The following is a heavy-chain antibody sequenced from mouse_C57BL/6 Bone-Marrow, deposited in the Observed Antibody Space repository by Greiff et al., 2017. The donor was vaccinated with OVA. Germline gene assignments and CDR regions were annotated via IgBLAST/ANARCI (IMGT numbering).Heavy chain of an antibody. CDR3: AREGDYDGDYFDY. D-gene: IGHD2-3*01. J-gene: IGHJ2*01. V-gene: IGHV5-4*01. CDR2: ISDGGSYT. Sequence: DVMLVESGGGLVKPGGSLKLSCAASGFTFSSYAMSWVRQTPEKRLEWVATISDGGSYTYYPDNVKGRFTISRDNAKNNLYLQMSHLKSEDTAMYYCAREGDYDGDYFDYWGQGTTLTVSS. CDR1: GFTFSSYA.